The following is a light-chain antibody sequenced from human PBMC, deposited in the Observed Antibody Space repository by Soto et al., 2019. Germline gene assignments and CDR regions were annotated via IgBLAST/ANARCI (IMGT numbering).Light chain of an antibody. CDR2: DTN. V-gene: IGLV7-46*01. J-gene: IGLJ3*02. CDR1: TGDVTSGHY. Sequence: QAVVTQEPSLTVSPGGTVTLTCGSTTGDVTSGHYPYWFQQKPGQAPRTLIYDTNNKASWAPARFSGSLLGGKAALTLSGAQPEDEAEYYCLISYSGSRVFGGGTKLTVL. CDR3: LISYSGSRV.